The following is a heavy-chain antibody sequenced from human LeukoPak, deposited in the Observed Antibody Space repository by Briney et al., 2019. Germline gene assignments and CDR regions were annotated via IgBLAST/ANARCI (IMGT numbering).Heavy chain of an antibody. D-gene: IGHD6-19*01. V-gene: IGHV4-34*01. CDR3: ARTPGYSSGWYGYYYGMDV. J-gene: IGHJ6*02. Sequence: SETLSLTCAVYGGSFRGYYWSWIRQPPGKGLEWIGEINHSGSTNYNPSLKSRVTISVDTSKNQFSLKLSSVTAADTAVYYCARTPGYSSGWYGYYYGMDVWGQGTTVTVSS. CDR1: GGSFRGYY. CDR2: INHSGST.